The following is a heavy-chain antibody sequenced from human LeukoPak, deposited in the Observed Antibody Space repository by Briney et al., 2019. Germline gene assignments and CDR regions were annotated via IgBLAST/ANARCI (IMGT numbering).Heavy chain of an antibody. D-gene: IGHD3-9*01. CDR1: GYTFTNYA. CDR3: ATSDILTGYYNLLDY. Sequence: GASVKVSCKASGYTFTNYAISWVRQAPGQGLEWMGWISGFNGYTNYTQKLQGRVTMTTDTSTSTAYMELSSLRSEDTAVYYCATSDILTGYYNLLDYWGQGTLVTVSS. V-gene: IGHV1-18*01. CDR2: ISGFNGYT. J-gene: IGHJ4*02.